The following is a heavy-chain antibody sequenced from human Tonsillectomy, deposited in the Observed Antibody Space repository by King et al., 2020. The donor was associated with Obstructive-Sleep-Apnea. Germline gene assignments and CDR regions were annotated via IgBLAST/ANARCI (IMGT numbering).Heavy chain of an antibody. Sequence: VQLVESGGGLVQPGGSLRLSCAASGFTFVSYWMSWVRQAPGKGLEWVANIKQDGSDKYYVDSVKGRFTISRDNAKNSLYLQMNSLSAEDTAVYYCARGRLEVYILTGSDPLDYRGQGTLVTVSA. J-gene: IGHJ4*02. D-gene: IGHD3-9*01. CDR2: IKQDGSDK. V-gene: IGHV3-7*03. CDR1: GFTFVSYW. CDR3: ARGRLEVYILTGSDPLDY.